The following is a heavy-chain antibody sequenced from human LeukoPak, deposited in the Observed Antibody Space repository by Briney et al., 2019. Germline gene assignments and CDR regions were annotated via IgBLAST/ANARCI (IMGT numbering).Heavy chain of an antibody. CDR2: INHSGST. CDR1: GGSFSGYY. D-gene: IGHD3-10*01. CDR3: ARTRETWRSGKGGNWFDP. Sequence: SETLSLTCAVYGGSFSGYYWSWIRQPPGKGLEWIGEINHSGSTNYNPSLKSRVTISVDTSKNQFSLKLSSVTAADTAVYYCARTRETWRSGKGGNWFDPWGQGTLVTVSS. V-gene: IGHV4-34*01. J-gene: IGHJ5*02.